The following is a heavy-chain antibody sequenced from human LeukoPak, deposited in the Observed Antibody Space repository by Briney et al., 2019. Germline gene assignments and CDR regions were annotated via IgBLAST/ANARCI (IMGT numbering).Heavy chain of an antibody. CDR2: ISDSGGST. J-gene: IGHJ6*02. D-gene: IGHD2-15*01. CDR3: VRGYSFGPYGMDV. Sequence: GGSLRLSCSASGFPFSSYAMHWVRQAPGKGLEYVSAISDSGGSTYYADSVKGRLTISRDNSKNTLYLQMSSLRAEDAAVYFCVRGYSFGPYGMDVWGQGTTVTVSS. V-gene: IGHV3-64D*09. CDR1: GFPFSSYA.